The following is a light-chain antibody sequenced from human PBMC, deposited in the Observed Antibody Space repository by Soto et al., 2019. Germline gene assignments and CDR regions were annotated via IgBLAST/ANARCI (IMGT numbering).Light chain of an antibody. V-gene: IGKV3-11*01. CDR3: QHRSEWPVS. J-gene: IGKJ5*01. CDR1: RSVNSY. Sequence: EIVLTQSPATLSLSPGERATLSCRASRSVNSYLAWYQQKPGQAPRLLISDASNRATGITARFSGSGSGTDFTLTISSLEPEDFAVYYCQHRSEWPVSFGQGTRLESK. CDR2: DAS.